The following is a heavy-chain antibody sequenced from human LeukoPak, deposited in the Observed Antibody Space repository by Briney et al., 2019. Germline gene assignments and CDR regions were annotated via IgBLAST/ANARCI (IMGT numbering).Heavy chain of an antibody. CDR3: AKAKAAVGYDY. Sequence: PGGSLRLSCAASGFTFSSNYMSWVRQAPGKGLEWVSVIYSGGSTYYADSVKGRFTISRDNSKNTLYLQMNSLRAEDTAVYYCAKAKAAVGYDYWGQGTLVTVSS. CDR2: IYSGGST. CDR1: GFTFSSNY. V-gene: IGHV3-53*01. D-gene: IGHD6-13*01. J-gene: IGHJ4*02.